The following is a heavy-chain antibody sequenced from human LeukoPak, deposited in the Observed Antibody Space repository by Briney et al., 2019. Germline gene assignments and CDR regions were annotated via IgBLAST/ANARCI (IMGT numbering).Heavy chain of an antibody. CDR2: IIPILGIA. CDR3: ARGIGNWFDP. V-gene: IGHV1-69*04. J-gene: IGHJ5*02. Sequence: GASVKVSCKASGGTFTSYAISWVRQAPGQGLEWMGRIIPILGIANYAQKFQGRVTITADKSTSTAYMGLSSLRSEDTAVDYCARGIGNWFDPWGQGTLVTVSS. CDR1: GGTFTSYA. D-gene: IGHD2-15*01.